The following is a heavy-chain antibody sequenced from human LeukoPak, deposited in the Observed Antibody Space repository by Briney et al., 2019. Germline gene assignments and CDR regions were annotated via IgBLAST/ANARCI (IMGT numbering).Heavy chain of an antibody. Sequence: PSDTLSLTCTVSGGPISSGSYYGSWIRQPAGKGLEWIGRIYSSGSTNYNPSLKSRVTISVDTSKNQFSLKLSSVTVADTAAYYCARSLIDYGGSYDAFDIWGQGTMVTISS. V-gene: IGHV4-61*02. CDR3: ARSLIDYGGSYDAFDI. CDR2: IYSSGST. CDR1: GGPISSGSYY. J-gene: IGHJ3*02. D-gene: IGHD4-23*01.